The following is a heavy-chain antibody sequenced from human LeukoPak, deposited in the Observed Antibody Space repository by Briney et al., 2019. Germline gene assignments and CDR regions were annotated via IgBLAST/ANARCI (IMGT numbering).Heavy chain of an antibody. CDR3: ARDTSLLGWFDP. V-gene: IGHV1-2*02. CDR1: GYTFTDHY. D-gene: IGHD2-21*01. J-gene: IGHJ5*02. Sequence: APVKVSCKASGYTFTDHYMQWLRQAPGQGLEWMGWINPNSGGTVLAQKFQDRITMTRDTSISTVYMELSRLSSDDTAVYYCARDTSLLGWFDPWGQGTLVTVSS. CDR2: INPNSGGT.